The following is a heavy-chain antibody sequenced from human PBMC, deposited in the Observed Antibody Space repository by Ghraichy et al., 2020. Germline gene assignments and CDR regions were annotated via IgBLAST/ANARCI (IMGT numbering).Heavy chain of an antibody. CDR3: ASSAVTYYGTALDY. V-gene: IGHV3-74*01. J-gene: IGHJ4*02. Sequence: LSLTCAASGFTFTDYWMHWVRQAPGKGLVWVSRIYIDESSAVYADSVKGRFTISRDNAKNTLFLQMNSLRVDDTAVYYCASSAVTYYGTALDYWGQGNLVTVSS. CDR2: IYIDESSA. D-gene: IGHD4-17*01. CDR1: GFTFTDYW.